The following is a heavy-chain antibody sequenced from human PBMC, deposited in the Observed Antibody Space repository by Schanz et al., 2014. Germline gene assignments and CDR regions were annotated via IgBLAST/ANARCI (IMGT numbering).Heavy chain of an antibody. D-gene: IGHD4-17*01. J-gene: IGHJ6*02. CDR3: AIVMAYAYGAEAPGMDV. Sequence: EVQLVESGGGLVKPGGSLRLSCAASGFAFSAYSMNWVRQAPGKGLEWVSSISSSGSYIYFPDSVKGRFTISRDNAKNSLYLQMNSLRAEDTAVYYWAIVMAYAYGAEAPGMDVWGHGTTVTFSS. V-gene: IGHV3-21*01. CDR1: GFAFSAYS. CDR2: ISSSGSYI.